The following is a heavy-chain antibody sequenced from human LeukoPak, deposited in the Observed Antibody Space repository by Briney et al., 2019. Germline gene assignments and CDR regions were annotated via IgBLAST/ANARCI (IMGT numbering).Heavy chain of an antibody. D-gene: IGHD2-2*01. Sequence: XRQAXXKGLXXXXXXNPSGGRTSYAQNFQGRVTITRDTYKSTVYMELSSLRSEDTAVYYCARGRYCSSTSCSTRFDYWGQGTLVTVSS. V-gene: IGHV1-46*03. CDR3: ARGRYCSSTSCSTRFDY. J-gene: IGHJ4*02. CDR2: XNPSGGRT.